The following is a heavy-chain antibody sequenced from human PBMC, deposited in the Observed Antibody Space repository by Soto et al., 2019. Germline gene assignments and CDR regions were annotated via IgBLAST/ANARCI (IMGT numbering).Heavy chain of an antibody. J-gene: IGHJ4*02. CDR3: TTERVQIWYD. D-gene: IGHD2-8*01. CDR2: MKRKTDGGTI. CDR1: GFTFSNAW. Sequence: GGSLRLSCAASGFTFSNAWMSWVRPAPGKGLGCVARMKRKTDGGTIDYAEPVKGRLIITRDDTKNTLYLQMNSLKTEDTAVYYCTTERVQIWYDWGQGTLVTVSS. V-gene: IGHV3-15*01.